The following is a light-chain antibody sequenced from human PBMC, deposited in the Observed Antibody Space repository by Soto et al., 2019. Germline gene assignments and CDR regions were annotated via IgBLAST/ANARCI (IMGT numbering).Light chain of an antibody. J-gene: IGKJ1*01. CDR2: WAP. CDR3: QPYYSTPPT. Sequence: DIVMTQSPDSLAVSLGETATINCKSSQSVLYSLNNKNSIAWYQQKPGQPPKLFIYWAPIRESGVPDRSSGRGPCTDFTPATSGLQAEDGAVYYCQPYYSTPPTFGKGTKVEIK. V-gene: IGKV4-1*01. CDR1: QSVLYSLNNKNS.